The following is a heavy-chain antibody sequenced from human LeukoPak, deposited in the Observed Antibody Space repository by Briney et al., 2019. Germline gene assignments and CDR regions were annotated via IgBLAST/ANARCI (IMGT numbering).Heavy chain of an antibody. CDR3: ARMIYYYDSSGYYYHFDY. V-gene: IGHV4-39*01. CDR1: GGSISNGNYY. J-gene: IGHJ4*02. D-gene: IGHD3-22*01. CDR2: ISYTGST. Sequence: PSETLSLTCTVSGGSISNGNYYWGWIRQPPGKGLEWTGSISYTGSTYYNPSLKSRVTISVDTSKNQFSLKLSSVTAADTAVYYCARMIYYYDSSGYYYHFDYWGQGTLVTVSS.